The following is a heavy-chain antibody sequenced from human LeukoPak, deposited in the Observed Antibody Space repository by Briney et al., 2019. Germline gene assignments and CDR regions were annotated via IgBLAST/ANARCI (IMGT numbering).Heavy chain of an antibody. V-gene: IGHV3-53*04. CDR2: IYSGGST. J-gene: IGHJ4*02. CDR3: ASGVGSGSYSY. CDR1: GGSISSYY. D-gene: IGHD1-26*01. Sequence: ETLSLTCTVSGGSISSYYWSWIRQPPGKGLEWVSVIYSGGSTYYADSVKGRFTISRHNSKNTLYLQMNSLRAEDTAVYYCASGVGSGSYSYWGQGTLVTVSS.